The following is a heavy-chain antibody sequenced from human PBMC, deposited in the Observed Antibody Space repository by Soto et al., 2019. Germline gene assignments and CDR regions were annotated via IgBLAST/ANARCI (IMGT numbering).Heavy chain of an antibody. Sequence: PSETLSLTCAVYGGSFSGYYWSWIRQPPGKGLEWIGEINHSGSTNYNPSLKSRVTISVDTSKNQFSLKLGSVTAADTAVYYCASWAPRGYCSSTSCYVIANWFDPWGQGTLVTVSS. V-gene: IGHV4-34*01. D-gene: IGHD2-2*01. J-gene: IGHJ5*02. CDR1: GGSFSGYY. CDR2: INHSGST. CDR3: ASWAPRGYCSSTSCYVIANWFDP.